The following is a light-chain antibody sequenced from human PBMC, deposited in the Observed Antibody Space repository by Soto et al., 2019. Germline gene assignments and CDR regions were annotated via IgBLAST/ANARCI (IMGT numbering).Light chain of an antibody. Sequence: DIQMTQSPISVSASVGDRVSITCRASQDIIIGLAWYQQKSGQAPRLCIFAATSIQRGVPSRFRGGGSGTDFTLTISGLHPEDFATYHCQQADIFPFRFGPGTRV. CDR3: QQADIFPFR. CDR1: QDIIIG. V-gene: IGKV1-12*02. J-gene: IGKJ3*01. CDR2: AAT.